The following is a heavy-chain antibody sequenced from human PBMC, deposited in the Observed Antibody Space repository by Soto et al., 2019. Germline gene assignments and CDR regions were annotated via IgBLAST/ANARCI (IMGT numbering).Heavy chain of an antibody. CDR1: GFTFSSYG. CDR3: ARAHHYGDYVVFVNHFDY. V-gene: IGHV3-33*01. D-gene: IGHD4-17*01. Sequence: GGSLRLSCAASGFTFSSYGMHWVRQAPGKGLEWVAVIWYDGSNKYYADSVKGRFTISRDNSKNTLYLQMNSLRAEDTAVYYCARAHHYGDYVVFVNHFDYWGQGTLVTVSS. J-gene: IGHJ4*02. CDR2: IWYDGSNK.